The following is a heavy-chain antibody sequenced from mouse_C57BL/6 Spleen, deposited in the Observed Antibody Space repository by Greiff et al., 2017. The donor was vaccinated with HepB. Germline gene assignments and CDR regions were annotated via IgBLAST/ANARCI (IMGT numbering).Heavy chain of an antibody. CDR1: GYTFTSYW. Sequence: QVHVKQSGAELVKPGASVKLSCKASGYTFTSYWMHWVKQRPGQGLEWIGMIHPNSGSTNYNEKFKSKATLTVDKSSSTAYMQLSSLTSEDSAVYYCARDYYGYFDVWGTGTTVTVSS. J-gene: IGHJ1*03. V-gene: IGHV1-64*01. CDR2: IHPNSGST. D-gene: IGHD2-13*01. CDR3: ARDYYGYFDV.